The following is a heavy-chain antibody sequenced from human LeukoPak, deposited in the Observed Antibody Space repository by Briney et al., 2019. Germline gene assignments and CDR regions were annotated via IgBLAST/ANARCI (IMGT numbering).Heavy chain of an antibody. Sequence: SETLSLTCTVSGGSISSSSYYWGWIRQPPGKGLEWIGSIYHSGNTYYNPSLMSRVTVSVDTSKNQFSLKLSSVTAVDTGVYYCARAIYCSGGSCYSHSYYFMDVWGKGTTVTVSS. CDR3: ARAIYCSGGSCYSHSYYFMDV. D-gene: IGHD2-15*01. V-gene: IGHV4-39*07. CDR1: GGSISSSSYY. CDR2: IYHSGNT. J-gene: IGHJ6*03.